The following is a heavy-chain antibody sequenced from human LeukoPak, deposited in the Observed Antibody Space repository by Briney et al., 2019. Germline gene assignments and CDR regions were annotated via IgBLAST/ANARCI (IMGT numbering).Heavy chain of an antibody. CDR1: GGSISGYY. CDR3: ARVSTGWLDP. J-gene: IGHJ5*02. V-gene: IGHV4-59*01. D-gene: IGHD4-17*01. Sequence: SETLSLTCTVSGGSISGYYWSWIRQPPGKGLEWIGYIYYSGSTNYNPSLKSRVTISVDTSKNQFSLKLSSVTAADTAVYYCARVSTGWLDPWGQGTLVTVSS. CDR2: IYYSGST.